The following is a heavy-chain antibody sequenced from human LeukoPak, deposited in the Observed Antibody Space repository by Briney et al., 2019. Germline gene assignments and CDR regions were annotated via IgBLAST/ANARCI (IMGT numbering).Heavy chain of an antibody. V-gene: IGHV3-21*01. D-gene: IGHD4-23*01. Sequence: GGSLRLSCAASGFTFSSYSMNWVRQAPGKGLEWVSSISSSSSYIYYADSVKGRFTISRDNAKNSLYLQMNSLRAEDTAVYYCASYYGGQYYFDYWGQGTLVTGSS. CDR3: ASYYGGQYYFDY. CDR1: GFTFSSYS. J-gene: IGHJ4*02. CDR2: ISSSSSYI.